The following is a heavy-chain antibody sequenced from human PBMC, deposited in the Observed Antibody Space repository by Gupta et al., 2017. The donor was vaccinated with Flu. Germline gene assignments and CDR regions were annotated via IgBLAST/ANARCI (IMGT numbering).Heavy chain of an antibody. CDR1: GYTFTSYD. J-gene: IGHJ4*02. CDR2: MNPNSGNT. CDR3: ARRIGSGYAIDY. Sequence: QVQLVQSGAEVKKPGASVKVSCKDSGYTFTSYDINWVRQATGQGLEWMGWMNPNSGNTGYAQKFQGRVTMTRNTSISTVYMELSSLRSDDTAVYYCARRIGSGYAIDYWGQGTLVTVSS. D-gene: IGHD3-3*01. V-gene: IGHV1-8*01.